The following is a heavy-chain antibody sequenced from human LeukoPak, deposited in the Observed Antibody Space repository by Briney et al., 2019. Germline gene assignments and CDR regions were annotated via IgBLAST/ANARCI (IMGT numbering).Heavy chain of an antibody. Sequence: ASVKVSCKXSGYTFTGNYMHWVRQAPGQGLEWMGWINPNSGGTNYAQKFQGRVTMTRDTSISTAYMELSRLRSDDTAVYYCARVFLGYCSSTSCYSFDYWGQGTLVTVSS. D-gene: IGHD2-2*01. CDR3: ARVFLGYCSSTSCYSFDY. CDR1: GYTFTGNY. CDR2: INPNSGGT. V-gene: IGHV1-2*02. J-gene: IGHJ4*02.